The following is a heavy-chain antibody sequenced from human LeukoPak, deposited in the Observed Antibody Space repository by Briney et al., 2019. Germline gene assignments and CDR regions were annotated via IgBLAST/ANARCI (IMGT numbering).Heavy chain of an antibody. J-gene: IGHJ4*02. V-gene: IGHV1-2*02. CDR3: APTAEAYTSWWKV. CDR1: GYTFTGYY. D-gene: IGHD3-16*01. Sequence: GASVKVSCKPSGYTFTGYYIHWVRQAPGQGLEWMGWINPDSGFTNYAQKFKGRVTMTRDTSISTAYLEVRSLTSDDTAVYYCAPTAEAYTSWWKVWGQGTLVTVSS. CDR2: INPDSGFT.